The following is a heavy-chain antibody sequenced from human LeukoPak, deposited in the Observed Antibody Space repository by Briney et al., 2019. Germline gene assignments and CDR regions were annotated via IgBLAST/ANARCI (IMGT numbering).Heavy chain of an antibody. CDR2: INPNSGGT. CDR1: GYTFTGYY. J-gene: IGHJ4*02. V-gene: IGHV1-2*02. Sequence: ASVTVSCKASGYTFTGYYMHWVRQAPGQGLEWMGWINPNSGGTNYAQKFQGRVTMTRDTSISTAYMELSRLRSDDTAVYYCARDADTAMETYYFDYWGQGTLVTVSS. CDR3: ARDADTAMETYYFDY. D-gene: IGHD5-18*01.